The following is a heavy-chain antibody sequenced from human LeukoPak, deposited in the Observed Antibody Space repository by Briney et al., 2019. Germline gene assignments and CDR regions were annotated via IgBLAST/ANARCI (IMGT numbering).Heavy chain of an antibody. CDR3: ARDRIYCSSTSCYAFDI. D-gene: IGHD2-2*01. V-gene: IGHV3-21*01. J-gene: IGHJ3*02. CDR1: GFTFSSYS. CDR2: ISSSSSYI. Sequence: GGSLRLSCAASGFTFSSYSMNWVRQAPGKGLEWVSSISSSSSYIYYADSVKGRFTISRDNAKNSLYLQMNSLRAEDTAVYYCARDRIYCSSTSCYAFDIWGQGTMVTVSS.